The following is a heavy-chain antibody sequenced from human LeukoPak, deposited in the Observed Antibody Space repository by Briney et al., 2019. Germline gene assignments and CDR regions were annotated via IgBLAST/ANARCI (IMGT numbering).Heavy chain of an antibody. V-gene: IGHV3-7*01. CDR2: IKQDGSEK. CDR1: GFTFSSYW. J-gene: IGHJ4*02. Sequence: HPGGSLRLSCEVSGFTFSSYWMSWVRQAPGKGLEWVANIKQDGSEKNYVDSVKGRFTISRDNAKNSLYLQMNSLRAEDTAVYYCARDTPGYSSGWYFEGYFDYWGQGTLVTVSS. CDR3: ARDTPGYSSGWYFEGYFDY. D-gene: IGHD6-19*01.